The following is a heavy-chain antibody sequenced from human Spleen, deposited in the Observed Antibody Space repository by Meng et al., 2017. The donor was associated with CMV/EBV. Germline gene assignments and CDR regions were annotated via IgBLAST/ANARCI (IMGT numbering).Heavy chain of an antibody. D-gene: IGHD6-19*01. CDR1: GYSFSTYW. J-gene: IGHJ5*02. CDR3: ARRGSGGWFDP. CDR2: IYPGDSDT. Sequence: GGSLRLSCKTAGYSFSTYWIGWVRQMPGKGLEWMGIIYPGDSDTRYSPSFQGQVTISADKSITTAYLQWSSLKASDTAMYYCARRGSGGWFDPWGQGTLVTVSS. V-gene: IGHV5-51*01.